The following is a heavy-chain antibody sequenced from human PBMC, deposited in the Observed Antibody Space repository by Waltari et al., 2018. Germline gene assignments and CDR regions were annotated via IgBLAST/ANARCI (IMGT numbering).Heavy chain of an antibody. CDR1: VCTFSSYA. D-gene: IGHD6-19*01. Sequence: EVQLVESGGGLVQPGGSLRLSCAASVCTFSSYALRWLRQAPVKGLEWVSSISSSSSYIYYADSVTGRFTISRDNSKNTLYLQMNSLRAEDTAVYYCANQAGIAVAGTNYWGQGTLVTVSS. CDR3: ANQAGIAVAGTNY. CDR2: ISSSSSYI. V-gene: IGHV3-23*04. J-gene: IGHJ4*02.